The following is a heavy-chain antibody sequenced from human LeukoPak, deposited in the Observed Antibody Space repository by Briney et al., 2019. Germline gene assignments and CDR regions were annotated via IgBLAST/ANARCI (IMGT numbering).Heavy chain of an antibody. CDR3: AKNGVGSTWGNYFDY. CDR1: GFTFSTYA. J-gene: IGHJ4*02. CDR2: ISGSGGST. Sequence: GGSLRLSCAASGFTFSTYAMSWVRQAPGKGLEWVSTISGSGGSTYYAESVKGRFTISRDNSKKTLYLQMNSLRAEDTAVYYCAKNGVGSTWGNYFDYWGQGTLVTVSS. D-gene: IGHD1-26*01. V-gene: IGHV3-23*01.